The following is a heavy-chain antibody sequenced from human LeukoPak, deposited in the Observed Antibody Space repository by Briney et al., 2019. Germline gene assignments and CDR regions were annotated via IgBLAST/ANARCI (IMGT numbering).Heavy chain of an antibody. CDR1: GFTSSDDY. V-gene: IGHV3-11*04. Sequence: GGSLRLSCAASGFTSSDDYMSWILQAPGKELEWVSYISSSGSTIYYADSVKGRFTISRDNAKNSLYLQMNSLRAEDTAVYYCARDLVKGSGSFTFDYWGQGTLVTVSS. CDR3: ARDLVKGSGSFTFDY. J-gene: IGHJ4*02. CDR2: ISSSGSTI. D-gene: IGHD3-10*01.